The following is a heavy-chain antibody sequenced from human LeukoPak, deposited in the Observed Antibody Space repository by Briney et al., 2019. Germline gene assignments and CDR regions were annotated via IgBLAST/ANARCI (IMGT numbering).Heavy chain of an antibody. CDR2: TYYRSKWYN. CDR3: ARIGYSYGGP. V-gene: IGHV6-1*01. D-gene: IGHD5-18*01. CDR1: GDSVSSNSSA. Sequence: SQTLSLTCAISGDSVSSNSSAWNWIRQSPSRGLEWLGRTYYRSKWYNDYAVSVKGRITINPDTSKDHFSLQLNSVTPEDTAIYYCARIGYSYGGPWGQGTLVTVSS. J-gene: IGHJ5*02.